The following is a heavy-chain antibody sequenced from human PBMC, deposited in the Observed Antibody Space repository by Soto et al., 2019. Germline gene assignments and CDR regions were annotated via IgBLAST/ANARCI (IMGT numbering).Heavy chain of an antibody. CDR2: ISYDGSNK. Sequence: GGSLRLSCAASGFTFSSYGMHWVRQAPGKGLEWVAVISYDGSNKYYADSVKGRFTISRDNSKNTLYLQMNSLRAEDTAVYYCAKMYSSSWYGVVDPWGQGTLVTVSS. CDR1: GFTFSSYG. D-gene: IGHD6-13*01. J-gene: IGHJ5*02. V-gene: IGHV3-30*18. CDR3: AKMYSSSWYGVVDP.